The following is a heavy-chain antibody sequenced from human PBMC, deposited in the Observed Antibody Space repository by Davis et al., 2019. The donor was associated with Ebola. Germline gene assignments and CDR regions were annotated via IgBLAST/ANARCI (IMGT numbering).Heavy chain of an antibody. CDR3: AKDSSGTHIDY. J-gene: IGHJ4*02. Sequence: HTAGSLRLSCAASGFPFSSYWMHWVRHAPGKGLVWVSRINSDGSSTSYADSVKGRFTISRDNSKNTLYLQMNSLRAEDTAVYYCAKDSSGTHIDYWGQGTLVTVSS. V-gene: IGHV3-74*01. CDR2: INSDGSST. D-gene: IGHD3-22*01. CDR1: GFPFSSYW.